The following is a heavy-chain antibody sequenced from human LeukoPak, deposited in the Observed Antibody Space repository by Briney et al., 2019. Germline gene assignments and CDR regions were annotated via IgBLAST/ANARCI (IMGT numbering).Heavy chain of an antibody. Sequence: QSGGSLRLSCAASGFTVSSNYMSWVRQAPGKGLEWVSVIYSGGSTYYADSVKGRFTISRDNAENSLYLQMNSLRADDTAVYYCVRVEPTKSDDCWGQGTLVTVSS. V-gene: IGHV3-53*01. D-gene: IGHD1-14*01. CDR3: VRVEPTKSDDC. J-gene: IGHJ4*02. CDR1: GFTVSSNY. CDR2: IYSGGST.